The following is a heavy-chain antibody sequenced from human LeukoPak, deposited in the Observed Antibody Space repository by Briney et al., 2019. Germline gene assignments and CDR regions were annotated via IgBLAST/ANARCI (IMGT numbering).Heavy chain of an antibody. D-gene: IGHD1-14*01. CDR3: ARTHSNQPESYYYYGLDV. V-gene: IGHV1-69*01. J-gene: IGHJ6*02. Sequence: ASVKVSCKASGGAFSSYATTWVRQAPGQGLEWMGGIIPVFGTPDYAQKFQDRVTITADESTTTVYMEMSSLRFEDTAVYYCARTHSNQPESYYYYGLDVWGQGTTVTVSS. CDR1: GGAFSSYA. CDR2: IIPVFGTP.